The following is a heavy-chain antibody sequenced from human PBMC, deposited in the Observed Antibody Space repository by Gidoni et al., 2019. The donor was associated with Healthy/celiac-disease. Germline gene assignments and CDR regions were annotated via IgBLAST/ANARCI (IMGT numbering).Heavy chain of an antibody. CDR1: GGSFSGYY. CDR3: ARMGIRSIDY. V-gene: IGHV4-34*01. CDR2: INHSGST. J-gene: IGHJ4*02. D-gene: IGHD4-17*01. Sequence: QVQLQQWGAGLLKPSETLSLTCAVYGGSFSGYYWGWIRQPPGKGLEWIGEINHSGSTNYNPSLKSRVTISVDTSKNQFSLKLSSVTAADTAVYYCARMGIRSIDYWGQGTLVTVSS.